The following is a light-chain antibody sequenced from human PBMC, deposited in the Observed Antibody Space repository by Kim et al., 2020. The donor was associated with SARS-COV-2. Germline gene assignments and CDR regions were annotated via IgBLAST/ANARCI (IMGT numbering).Light chain of an antibody. CDR1: QSIGTL. CDR2: TTS. J-gene: IGKJ4*01. Sequence: DIQMTQSPSTLSASVGDRVTITCRASQSIGTLLAWFHQKPGKAANLLIYTTSSLESGVPSRFSGSGSGTEFTLTISSLQPDDFATYYCQQYHTYQFTFGGGTKVDIK. CDR3: QQYHTYQFT. V-gene: IGKV1-5*03.